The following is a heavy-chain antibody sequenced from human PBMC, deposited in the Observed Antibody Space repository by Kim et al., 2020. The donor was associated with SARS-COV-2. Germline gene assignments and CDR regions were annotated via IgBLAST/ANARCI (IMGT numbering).Heavy chain of an antibody. V-gene: IGHV1-18*04. CDR2: ISAYNGNT. CDR1: GYTFTSYG. J-gene: IGHJ4*02. D-gene: IGHD3-22*01. CDR3: ARGVLTPVDSSGYTLRY. Sequence: ASVKVSCKASGYTFTSYGISWVRQAPGQGLEWMGWISAYNGNTNYAQKLQGRVTMTTDTSTSTAYMELRSLRSDDTAVYYCARGVLTPVDSSGYTLRYWGQGTLVTVSS.